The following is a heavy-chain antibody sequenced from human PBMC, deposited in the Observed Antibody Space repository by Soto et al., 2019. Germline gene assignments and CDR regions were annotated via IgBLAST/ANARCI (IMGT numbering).Heavy chain of an antibody. CDR1: GFTFSSYG. V-gene: IGHV3-30*18. Sequence: PGGSLRLSCAASGFTFSSYGMHWVRQAPGKGLEWVAVISYDGSNKYYADSVKGRFTISRDNSKNTLYLQMNSLRAEDTAVYYCAKEGSVKADPYYYYYYMDVWGKGTTVTLSS. CDR3: AKEGSVKADPYYYYYYMDV. J-gene: IGHJ6*03. D-gene: IGHD2-15*01. CDR2: ISYDGSNK.